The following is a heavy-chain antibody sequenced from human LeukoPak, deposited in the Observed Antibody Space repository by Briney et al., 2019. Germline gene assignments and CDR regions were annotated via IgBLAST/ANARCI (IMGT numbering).Heavy chain of an antibody. J-gene: IGHJ5*02. V-gene: IGHV1-69*13. D-gene: IGHD6-13*01. CDR2: IIPIFGTA. CDR1: GGTFSSYA. Sequence: ASVKVSCKASGGTFSSYAISWVRQAPGQGLEWMGGIIPIFGTANYAQKFQGRVTITADESTSTAYMELSSLRSEDTAVYYCAREAAAASNWFDPWGQGTLVTVSS. CDR3: AREAAAASNWFDP.